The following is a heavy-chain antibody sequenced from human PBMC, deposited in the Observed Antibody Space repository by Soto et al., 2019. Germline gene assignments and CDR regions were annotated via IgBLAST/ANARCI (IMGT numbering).Heavy chain of an antibody. CDR2: FDPEDGET. D-gene: IGHD3-10*01. CDR3: LVRGVISYYYGMDV. Sequence: ASVKVSCKVSGYTLTELSMHWVRQAPGKGLEWMGGFDPEDGETIYAQKFQGRVTMTEDTSTDTAYMELSSLRSEDTAVYYCLVRGVISYYYGMDVWGQGTTVTVSS. CDR1: GYTLTELS. V-gene: IGHV1-24*01. J-gene: IGHJ6*02.